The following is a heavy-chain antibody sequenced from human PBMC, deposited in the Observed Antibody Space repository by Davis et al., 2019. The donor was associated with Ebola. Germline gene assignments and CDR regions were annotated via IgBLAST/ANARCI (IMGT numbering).Heavy chain of an antibody. CDR2: IRSKANSYAT. D-gene: IGHD4-17*01. V-gene: IGHV3-73*01. Sequence: GESLKISCAASGFTFSCSAMHWVRQASGKGLEWVGRIRSKANSYATAYAASVKGRFTISRDDSKNTAYLQMNSLKTEDTAVYYCTSTVPDYWGQGTLVTVSS. CDR1: GFTFSCSA. J-gene: IGHJ4*02. CDR3: TSTVPDY.